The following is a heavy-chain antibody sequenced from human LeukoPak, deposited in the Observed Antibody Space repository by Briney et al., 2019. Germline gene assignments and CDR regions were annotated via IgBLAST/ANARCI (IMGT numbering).Heavy chain of an antibody. Sequence: AGGSLRLSCEGSGFSFSSYWMTWVRQLPGKGPEWVANIRQDESERYFADSVKGRFTISRDNAKKSVYLHMSSLRAEDTAVYYCARDPRYSIPWGQGTLVTVSS. D-gene: IGHD6-13*01. CDR2: IRQDESER. CDR3: ARDPRYSIP. J-gene: IGHJ5*02. V-gene: IGHV3-7*03. CDR1: GFSFSSYW.